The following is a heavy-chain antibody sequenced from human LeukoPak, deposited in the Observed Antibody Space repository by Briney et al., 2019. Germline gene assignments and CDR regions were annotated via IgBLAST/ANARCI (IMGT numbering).Heavy chain of an antibody. D-gene: IGHD5-24*01. CDR3: AKDIQLSA. CDR2: TNSGEMT. Sequence: PGGSLRLSCAASGFTVSNNYMSWVRQAPGKGLEWVSVTNSGEMTDYAESVKGRFTISRDNSKKTLSLQMNSLRVEDTAIYYCAKDIQLSAWGLGTMVTVSS. J-gene: IGHJ3*01. CDR1: GFTVSNNY. V-gene: IGHV3-66*01.